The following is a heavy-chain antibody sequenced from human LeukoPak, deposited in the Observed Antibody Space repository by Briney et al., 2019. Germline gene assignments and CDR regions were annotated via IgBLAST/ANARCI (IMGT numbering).Heavy chain of an antibody. CDR2: IYSGGDT. J-gene: IGHJ4*02. D-gene: IGHD6-19*01. CDR3: ATRSAAIAVAGGLDY. CDR1: GFTVSSNF. Sequence: GGSLRLSCAASGFTVSSNFMSWVRQAPGEGLEWVSVIYSGGDTYYADSVKGRFTISRDNSKNTFYLQMNNLRAEDTAVYYCATRSAAIAVAGGLDYWGQGTLVTVS. V-gene: IGHV3-53*01.